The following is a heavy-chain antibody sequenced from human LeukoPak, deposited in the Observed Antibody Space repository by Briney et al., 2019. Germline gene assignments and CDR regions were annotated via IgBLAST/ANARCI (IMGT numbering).Heavy chain of an antibody. CDR2: IKQDGGEK. D-gene: IGHD5-24*01. J-gene: IGHJ4*02. CDR1: GFXFSSYW. CDR3: AGRGDGNLYYFDH. V-gene: IGHV3-7*04. Sequence: PGRSLRLSCAASGFXFSSYWISWVRQAPGKGLEWVANIKQDGGEKYYVDSVKGRFTISRDNAKNSLYLQMNSLRPEDTAVYYCAGRGDGNLYYFDHWGQGTLVTASS.